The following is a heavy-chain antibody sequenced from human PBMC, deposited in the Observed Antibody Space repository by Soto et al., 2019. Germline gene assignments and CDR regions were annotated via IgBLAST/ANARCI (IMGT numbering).Heavy chain of an antibody. V-gene: IGHV5-51*01. Sequence: GESLKISCKGSGYSFTSYWIGWVRQMPGKGLEWMGIIYPGDSDTRYSPSFQGQVTISADKSISTAYLQWSSLKASDTAMYYCARHQSNYDSSGYYSGYYYGMDVWGQGTTVTVSS. CDR3: ARHQSNYDSSGYYSGYYYGMDV. D-gene: IGHD3-22*01. CDR2: IYPGDSDT. CDR1: GYSFTSYW. J-gene: IGHJ6*02.